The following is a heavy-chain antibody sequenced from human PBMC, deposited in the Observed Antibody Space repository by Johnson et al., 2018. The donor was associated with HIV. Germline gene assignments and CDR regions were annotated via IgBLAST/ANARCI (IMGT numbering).Heavy chain of an antibody. CDR1: GFTFSNYW. CDR3: VGVFLVVAAAHDVFDI. CDR2: IGQDGSQK. V-gene: IGHV3-7*05. Sequence: VQLVESGGGLVQPGGSLRLSCAASGFTFSNYWMRWVRQAPGKGLEWVANIGQDGSQKYYVDSVKGRFTVSRDNAKNSLYLQMNSLRAEDTAVYYCVGVFLVVAAAHDVFDIWGQGTMVTVSS. J-gene: IGHJ3*02. D-gene: IGHD2-2*01.